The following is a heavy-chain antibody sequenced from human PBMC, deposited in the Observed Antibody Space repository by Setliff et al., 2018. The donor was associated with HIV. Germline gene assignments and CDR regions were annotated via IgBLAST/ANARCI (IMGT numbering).Heavy chain of an antibody. CDR3: ARGPPGSSWHIYFDS. CDR1: GGTFSSYA. CDR2: IIPIFGTP. V-gene: IGHV1-69*06. D-gene: IGHD6-13*01. J-gene: IGHJ4*02. Sequence: SVKVSCKASGGTFSSYAISWVRQAPGQGLEWMGRIIPIFGTPNYAQKFQGRVTITADKSTSTAYMELSSLRSEDTAVYYCARGPPGSSWHIYFDSWGPGTLVTVSS.